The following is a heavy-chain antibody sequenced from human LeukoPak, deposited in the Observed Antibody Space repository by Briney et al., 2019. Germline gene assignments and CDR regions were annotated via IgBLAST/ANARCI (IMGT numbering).Heavy chain of an antibody. J-gene: IGHJ4*02. CDR2: MNANSGNT. V-gene: IGHV1-8*03. D-gene: IGHD3-3*01. Sequence: ASVKVSCKASGYTFTSYDINWVRQATGQGLEWMGWMNANSGNTGYAQKFQGRVTITRNISITTAYMELSSLRPDDTAVYYCARGEGWSDYYRSLAYWGQGTLVTVSS. CDR1: GYTFTSYD. CDR3: ARGEGWSDYYRSLAY.